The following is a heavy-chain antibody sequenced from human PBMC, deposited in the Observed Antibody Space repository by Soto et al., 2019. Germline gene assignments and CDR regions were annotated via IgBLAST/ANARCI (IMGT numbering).Heavy chain of an antibody. J-gene: IGHJ4*02. D-gene: IGHD3-10*01. CDR1: GFTFSYHY. V-gene: IGHV3-11*01. Sequence: GGSLRLSCAASGFTFSYHYMTWIRQAPGKGLDWVAKISGSGDTTFYADSVEGRFTVSRDNAKNSVYLQMDSLRAEDTAVYYCATDIFYYASAYWGQGTLVTVSS. CDR3: ATDIFYYASAY. CDR2: ISGSGDTT.